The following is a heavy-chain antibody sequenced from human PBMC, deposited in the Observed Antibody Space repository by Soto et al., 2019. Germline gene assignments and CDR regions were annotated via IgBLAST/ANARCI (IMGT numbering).Heavy chain of an antibody. J-gene: IGHJ4*02. CDR1: GDSINSDKYY. V-gene: IGHV4-39*01. CDR3: ARLEGLATISYYFDF. Sequence: QLQLQESGPGLLKPSETLSLTCSVSGDSINSDKYYWGWIRQPPGKGLEWIGSIYYRGNTYYNPSLQTRVTISRDKSKSQFSLKLNSGTAADSAVYFCARLEGLATISYYFDFWGQGALVTVSS. D-gene: IGHD3-9*01. CDR2: IYYRGNT.